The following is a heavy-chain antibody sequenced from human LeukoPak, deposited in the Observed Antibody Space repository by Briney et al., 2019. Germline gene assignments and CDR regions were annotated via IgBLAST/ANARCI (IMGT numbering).Heavy chain of an antibody. D-gene: IGHD3-10*01. J-gene: IGHJ4*02. Sequence: GGSLRLSRAASGFTVSRNYMSWVRQAPGKGLEWVSVIYSGGNTYYADFVKGRFTISRDNSKNTLYLQINSLTAEHTAVYYCANLPRGDYWGLGTLVTVSS. CDR2: IYSGGNT. V-gene: IGHV3-53*01. CDR3: ANLPRGDY. CDR1: GFTVSRNY.